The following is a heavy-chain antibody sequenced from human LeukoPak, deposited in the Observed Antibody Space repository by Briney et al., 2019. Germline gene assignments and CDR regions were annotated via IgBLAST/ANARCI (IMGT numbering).Heavy chain of an antibody. CDR1: GFTFSSFW. J-gene: IGHJ4*02. CDR3: ARLEYSSWYYFDY. D-gene: IGHD2/OR15-2a*01. CDR2: IKQDGSEK. Sequence: GGSLRLSCAASGFTFSSFWMSWVRQAPGKGLEWVANIKQDGSEKYYVDSVKGRFTISRDNAKNTLYLQMNSLRAEDTAVYYCARLEYSSWYYFDYWGQGTLVTVSS. V-gene: IGHV3-7*01.